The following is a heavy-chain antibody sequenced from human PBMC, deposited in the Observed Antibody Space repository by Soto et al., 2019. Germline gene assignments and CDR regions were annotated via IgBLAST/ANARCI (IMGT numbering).Heavy chain of an antibody. J-gene: IGHJ4*02. CDR2: IHYSGTT. V-gene: IGHV4-59*01. D-gene: IGHD6-13*01. CDR3: AAGEASSRNLAPYYLDF. CDR1: GGSMRNYF. Sequence: WETLSLTCTVSGGSMRNYFWTWIRQPPGKGLEGIGYIHYSGTTSFFPSYNPSLRSRVTISEDTSKNQFSLKLLSVTTADTAVYFCAAGEASSRNLAPYYLDFWGQGTLVTVSS.